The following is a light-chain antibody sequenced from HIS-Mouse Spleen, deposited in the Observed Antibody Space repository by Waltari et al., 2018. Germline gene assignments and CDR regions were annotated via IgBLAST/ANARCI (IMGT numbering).Light chain of an antibody. CDR2: RNN. CDR1: SPNIGSNY. J-gene: IGLJ3*02. CDR3: SSYTSSSTLWV. V-gene: IGLV1-47*01. Sequence: QSVLTQPPSASGTPGQRVTISCSGSSPNIGSNYVNWYQQPPGTAPKLLIYRNNQRPSGVPDRFSGSKSGTSASLAISGLRSEDEADYYCSSYTSSSTLWVFGGGTKLTVL.